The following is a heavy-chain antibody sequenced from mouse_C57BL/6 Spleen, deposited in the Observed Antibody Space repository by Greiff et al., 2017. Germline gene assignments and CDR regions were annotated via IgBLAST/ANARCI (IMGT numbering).Heavy chain of an antibody. V-gene: IGHV1-39*01. CDR1: GYSFTDYN. Sequence: VQLQQSGPELVKPGASVKISCKASGYSFTDYNMSWVKQSNGQSLEWIGVINPNYGNTNYNQKFKGKATLTADQSSSTAYMQLSSLTSEDSSFYYCARTGLVYWGQGTTLTVSS. CDR3: ARTGLVY. J-gene: IGHJ2*01. D-gene: IGHD3-1*01. CDR2: INPNYGNT.